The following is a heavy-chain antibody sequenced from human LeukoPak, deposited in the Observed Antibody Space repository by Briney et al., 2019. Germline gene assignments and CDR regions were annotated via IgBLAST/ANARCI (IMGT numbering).Heavy chain of an antibody. CDR1: GLTVSNIW. J-gene: IGHJ4*02. Sequence: GGSLRLSCAVSGLTVSNIWMNWVRQAPGKGLEWVGRIKSETAGGTTDFAAPVKGRFTISRDDSKNTLYLQMNSLKTEDTAVYYCTTEGGDYYDSSGYYYDFFDYWGQGTLVTVSS. V-gene: IGHV3-15*07. D-gene: IGHD3-22*01. CDR2: IKSETAGGTT. CDR3: TTEGGDYYDSSGYYYDFFDY.